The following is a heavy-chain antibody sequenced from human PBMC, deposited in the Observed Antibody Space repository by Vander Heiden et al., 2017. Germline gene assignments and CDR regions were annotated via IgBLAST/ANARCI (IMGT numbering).Heavy chain of an antibody. D-gene: IGHD3-10*01. CDR1: GYSISSGYY. CDR3: ASKVTMVRGVFGAFDI. J-gene: IGHJ3*02. Sequence: QVQLQESGPGLVKPSEPLSLTCAVTGYSISSGYYWGWIRQPPGKGLEWIGSIYHSGSTYYNPSLKSRVTISVDTSKNQFSLKLSSVTAADTAVYYCASKVTMVRGVFGAFDIWGQGTMVTVSS. V-gene: IGHV4-38-2*01. CDR2: IYHSGST.